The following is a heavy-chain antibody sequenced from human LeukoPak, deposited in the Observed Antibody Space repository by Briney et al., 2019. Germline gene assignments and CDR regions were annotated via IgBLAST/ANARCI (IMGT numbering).Heavy chain of an antibody. D-gene: IGHD3-10*01. V-gene: IGHV4-39*01. CDR1: GVPISTSRYY. CDR2: IYYTGPT. CDR3: ARLWFGELVTDS. J-gene: IGHJ4*02. Sequence: SETLSLTCTVSGVPISTSRYYWGWIRQPPGKGLEWIGNIYYTGPTYYNASLESRVTISLDTSKNQFFLKLNSVTAADTAMYYCARLWFGELVTDSWGQGTLVTVSS.